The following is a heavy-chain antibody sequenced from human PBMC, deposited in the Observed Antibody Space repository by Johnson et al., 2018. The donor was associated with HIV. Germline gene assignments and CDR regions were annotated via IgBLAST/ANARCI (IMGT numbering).Heavy chain of an antibody. CDR1: GFTFSSYG. CDR2: IWYDGSNE. D-gene: IGHD4-17*01. J-gene: IGHJ3*02. V-gene: IGHV3-33*06. CDR3: AKGQYRKLTTVAGI. Sequence: QVQLVESGGGVVQPGRSLRLSCAASGFTFSSYGMHWVRQAPGKGLEWVAVIWYDGSNEYYADSVKGRFTISRDNSKNTLYLQMSSLRADDTAVYYCAKGQYRKLTTVAGIWGQGTMVTVSS.